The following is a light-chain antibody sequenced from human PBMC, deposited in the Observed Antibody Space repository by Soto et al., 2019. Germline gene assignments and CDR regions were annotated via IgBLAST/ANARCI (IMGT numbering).Light chain of an antibody. V-gene: IGKV1-39*01. Sequence: DIQLTQSPSSLSASVGDRVTITCRASQTINGYLNWYQHKPGKAPELLVYATSTLQTGVPSRFSGSGSGAEFTLTISSLQPEDFATYYCQQSYSTPRTFGQGTKVEIK. CDR2: ATS. J-gene: IGKJ1*01. CDR1: QTINGY. CDR3: QQSYSTPRT.